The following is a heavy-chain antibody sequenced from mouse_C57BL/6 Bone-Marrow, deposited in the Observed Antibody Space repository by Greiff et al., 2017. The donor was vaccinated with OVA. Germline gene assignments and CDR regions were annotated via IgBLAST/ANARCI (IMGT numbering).Heavy chain of an antibody. J-gene: IGHJ1*03. D-gene: IGHD2-2*01. CDR1: GFTFSSYG. CDR3: ARQGGRYGYDWYFEV. CDR2: ISSGGSYT. Sequence: DVQLVESGGDLVKPGGSLKLSCAASGFTFSSYGMSWVRQTPDKRLEWVATISSGGSYTYYPDSVKGRFTISRDNAKNTLYLQMRSLKSEDTAMYYCARQGGRYGYDWYFEVWGTGTTVTVSS. V-gene: IGHV5-6*01.